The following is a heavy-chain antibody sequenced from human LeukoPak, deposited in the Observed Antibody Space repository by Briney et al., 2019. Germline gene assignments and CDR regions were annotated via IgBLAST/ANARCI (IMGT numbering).Heavy chain of an antibody. CDR3: ARVLRFLEWLLFDY. D-gene: IGHD3-3*01. V-gene: IGHV3-7*01. J-gene: IGHJ4*02. CDR1: GFTFSSYW. CDR2: IKQDGSEK. Sequence: HPGGSLRLSCAAPGFTFSSYWMSWVRQAPGKGLEWVANIKQDGSEKYYVDSVKGRFTISRDNAKNSLYLQMNSLRAEDTAVYYCARVLRFLEWLLFDYWGQGTLVTVSS.